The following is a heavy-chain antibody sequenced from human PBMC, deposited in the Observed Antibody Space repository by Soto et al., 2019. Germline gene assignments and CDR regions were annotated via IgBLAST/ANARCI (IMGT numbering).Heavy chain of an antibody. CDR3: ARFPMPRGFDY. CDR1: GFTFSSYW. CDR2: INSDGSST. D-gene: IGHD2-2*01. Sequence: VGSLRLSCAASGFTFSSYWIHWVRHAPGKGLVWDSRINSDGSSTSYADSLKGRFTISRDNAKNTLYLQMNSLRAEDTAVYYCARFPMPRGFDYWGQGT. J-gene: IGHJ4*02. V-gene: IGHV3-74*01.